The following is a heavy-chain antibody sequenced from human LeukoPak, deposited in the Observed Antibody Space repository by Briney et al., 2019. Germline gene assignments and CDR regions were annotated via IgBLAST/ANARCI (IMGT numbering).Heavy chain of an antibody. CDR3: AGDYVWGSYRRLDY. CDR1: GFTFSSYG. J-gene: IGHJ4*02. D-gene: IGHD3-16*02. V-gene: IGHV3-30*02. Sequence: GGSLRLSCAASGFTFSSYGMHWVRQAPGKGLEWVAFIRYDGSNKYYADSVKGRFTISRDNSKNTLYLQMNSLRAEDTAVYYCAGDYVWGSYRRLDYWGQGTLVTVSS. CDR2: IRYDGSNK.